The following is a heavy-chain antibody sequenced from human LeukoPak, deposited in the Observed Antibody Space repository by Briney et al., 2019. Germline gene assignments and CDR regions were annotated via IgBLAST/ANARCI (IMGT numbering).Heavy chain of an antibody. D-gene: IGHD2-2*01. Sequence: GGPLRLSCEASRFTLNTLWMNGFRQAPGKGLEWVANIRPDGIEEFYEDSVKGRFTIFRDNAKNLVYLQMSNLRVEDTGVYYCSGRYGFSSIYWGQGILVTVSS. CDR3: SGRYGFSSIY. V-gene: IGHV3-7*01. CDR2: IRPDGIEE. CDR1: RFTLNTLW. J-gene: IGHJ4*02.